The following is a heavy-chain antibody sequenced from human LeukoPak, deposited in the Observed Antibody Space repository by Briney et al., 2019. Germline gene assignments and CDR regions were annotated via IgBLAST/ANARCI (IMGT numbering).Heavy chain of an antibody. V-gene: IGHV4-59*01. CDR2: IYYSGST. D-gene: IGHD5-18*01. CDR3: ARITALGGYFDY. Sequence: SETLSLTCTVSGGSISSYYWSWIRQPPGKGLGWIGYIYYSGSTNYNPSLKSRVTISVDTSKNQFSLKLSSVTAADTAVYYCARITALGGYFDYWGQGTLVTVSS. J-gene: IGHJ4*02. CDR1: GGSISSYY.